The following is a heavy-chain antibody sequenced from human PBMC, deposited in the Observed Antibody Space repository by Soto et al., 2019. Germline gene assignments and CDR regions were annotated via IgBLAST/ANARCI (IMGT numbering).Heavy chain of an antibody. D-gene: IGHD1-26*01. CDR1: GYTLTELS. J-gene: IGHJ4*02. V-gene: IGHV1-24*01. Sequence: ASVKVSCKVSGYTLTELSMHWVRQAPGRGLVWMGGFDPEDGETIYAQKFQGRVAMTEDTSTDTAYMELSSLRSEGTAVYYCATGRSGSYLSVYWGQGTLVTVSS. CDR3: ATGRSGSYLSVY. CDR2: FDPEDGET.